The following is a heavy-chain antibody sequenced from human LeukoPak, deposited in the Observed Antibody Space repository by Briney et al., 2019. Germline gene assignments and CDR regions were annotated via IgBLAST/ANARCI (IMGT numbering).Heavy chain of an antibody. CDR3: ARAEISGVDYYYGSGSYYPPNWFDP. D-gene: IGHD3-10*01. Sequence: SETLSLTCTVSGVSISSCGYYWSCIRQHPGKGLEWIGYIYYSGSTYYNPSLKSRVTISVDTSKNQFSLKLSSVTAADTAVYYCARAEISGVDYYYGSGSYYPPNWFDPWGQGTLVTVSS. CDR2: IYYSGST. CDR1: GVSISSCGYY. V-gene: IGHV4-31*03. J-gene: IGHJ5*02.